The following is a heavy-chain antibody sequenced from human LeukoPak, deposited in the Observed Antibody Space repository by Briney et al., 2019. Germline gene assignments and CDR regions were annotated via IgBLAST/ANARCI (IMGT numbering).Heavy chain of an antibody. J-gene: IGHJ4*02. CDR3: ARDGRGGHNDF. CDR1: GFTFSSYA. V-gene: IGHV3-7*01. D-gene: IGHD4-23*01. Sequence: PGGSLRLSCAASGFTFSSYAMSWVRQAPGKGLEWVANIREDGGRTNYVDSVKGRFTISRDNAKNSLFLQMDGLRVDDTAVYFCARDGRGGHNDFWGQGTLITVSS. CDR2: IREDGGRT.